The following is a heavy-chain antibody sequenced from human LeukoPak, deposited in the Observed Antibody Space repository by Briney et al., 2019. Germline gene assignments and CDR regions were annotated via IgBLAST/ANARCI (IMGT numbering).Heavy chain of an antibody. Sequence: GGSLRLPCAASGFTFSSYGMHWVRQAPGKGLEWVAVIWYDGSNKYYADSVKGRFTISRDNSKNTLYLQMNSLRAEDTAVYYCARDESGGSCNYWGQGTLVTVSS. CDR1: GFTFSSYG. J-gene: IGHJ4*02. V-gene: IGHV3-33*01. CDR2: IWYDGSNK. CDR3: ARDESGGSCNY. D-gene: IGHD2-15*01.